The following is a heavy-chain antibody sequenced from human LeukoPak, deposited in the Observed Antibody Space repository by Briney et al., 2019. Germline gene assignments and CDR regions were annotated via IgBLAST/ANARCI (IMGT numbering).Heavy chain of an antibody. CDR2: IYYSGSP. J-gene: IGHJ5*02. CDR1: GVSIRSYY. Sequence: SETLSLTCSVSGVSIRSYYWGWIRQPPGKGLEWIGYIYYSGSPNYNPSLKSRVTISVDTSKNQFSLKRTSVTASDTPVYYCVRDYGGNSGWFDPWGQGTLVTVS. D-gene: IGHD4-23*01. CDR3: VRDYGGNSGWFDP. V-gene: IGHV4-59*01.